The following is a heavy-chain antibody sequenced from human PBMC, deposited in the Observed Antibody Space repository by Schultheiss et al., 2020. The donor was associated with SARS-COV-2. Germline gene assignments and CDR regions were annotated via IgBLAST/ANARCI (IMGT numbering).Heavy chain of an antibody. CDR3: ARGLRYFDWGLGLWFDP. D-gene: IGHD3-9*01. CDR2: ISYDGSNN. Sequence: GGSLRLSCAASGFTFSNYAMHWVRQAPGKGPQWVAVISYDGSNNFYTDSVKGRFTISRDSSRNTIDLQMNSLRVEDTAIYYCARGLRYFDWGLGLWFDPWGHGALVTVSS. J-gene: IGHJ5*02. V-gene: IGHV3-30*10. CDR1: GFTFSNYA.